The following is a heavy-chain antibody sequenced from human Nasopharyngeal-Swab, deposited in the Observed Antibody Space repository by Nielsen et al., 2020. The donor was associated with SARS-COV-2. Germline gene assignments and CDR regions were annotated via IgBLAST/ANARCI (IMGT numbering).Heavy chain of an antibody. J-gene: IGHJ5*02. CDR1: GVSITTQY. D-gene: IGHD2/OR15-2a*01. V-gene: IGHV4-59*11. CDR2: VSHSGGT. Sequence: SETLSLTCTVSGVSITTQYWSWIRQPPGKGLEGIGYVSHSGGTSYDPSLKSRVTMFMDTSKNQFSLRLTSVTAADTAVYYCAREGVIGWFDPWGQGTLVTVSS. CDR3: AREGVIGWFDP.